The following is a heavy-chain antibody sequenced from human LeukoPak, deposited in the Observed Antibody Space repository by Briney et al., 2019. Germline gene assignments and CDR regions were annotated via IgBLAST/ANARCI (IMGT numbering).Heavy chain of an antibody. CDR3: AKYSRWAKDY. CDR2: ISGSGDST. J-gene: IGHJ4*02. D-gene: IGHD2-21*01. CDR1: GFSFSTNA. Sequence: GGSLRLSCVASGFSFSTNAMSWVRQAPGKGLEWVSSISGSGDSTYYADSVKGRFTISRDNSKNTLYLQVNSLRAEDTAVYYCAKYSRWAKDYWGQGTLVIVSS. V-gene: IGHV3-23*01.